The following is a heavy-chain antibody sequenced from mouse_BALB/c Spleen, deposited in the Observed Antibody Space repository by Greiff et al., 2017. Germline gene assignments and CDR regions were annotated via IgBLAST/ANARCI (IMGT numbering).Heavy chain of an antibody. J-gene: IGHJ3*01. V-gene: IGHV5-6-4*01. CDR3: KREGYGNVED. CDR2: ISSGGSYT. D-gene: IGHD2-10*02. CDR1: GFTFSSYT. Sequence: DVKLVESGGGLVKPGGSLKLSCAASGFTFSSYTMSWVRQTPEKRLEWVATISSGGSYTYYPDSVKGRFTISRDNAKNTLYLQMSSLKSEDTAMYYCKREGYGNVEDWGQGNL.